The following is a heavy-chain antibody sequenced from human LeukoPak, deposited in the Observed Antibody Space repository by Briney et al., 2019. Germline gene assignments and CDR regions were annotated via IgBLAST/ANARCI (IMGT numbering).Heavy chain of an antibody. CDR3: ARKYRAVDYYYYYMDV. J-gene: IGHJ6*03. Sequence: GGSLRLSCAASGFTFSSYWMSWVRQAPGKGLEWVANIKQDGSEKYYVDSVKGRFTISRDNAKNSLYLQMNSLRAEDTAVYYCARKYRAVDYYYYYMDVWGKGTTVTVSS. D-gene: IGHD4-23*01. CDR1: GFTFSSYW. CDR2: IKQDGSEK. V-gene: IGHV3-7*01.